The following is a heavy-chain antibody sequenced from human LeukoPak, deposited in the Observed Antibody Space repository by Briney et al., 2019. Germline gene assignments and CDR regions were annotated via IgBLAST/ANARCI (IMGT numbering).Heavy chain of an antibody. Sequence: PGGSLTLSCAVSGFTFSSYGMSWVRQAPGKGLEWVSGISNSGGSTYYADSVKGRFTISRDNSKNTLYLQMNSLRAEDTAVYYCAKVGLRLGGDYWGQGTLVTVSS. V-gene: IGHV3-23*01. D-gene: IGHD4-17*01. CDR2: ISNSGGST. CDR3: AKVGLRLGGDY. CDR1: GFTFSSYG. J-gene: IGHJ4*02.